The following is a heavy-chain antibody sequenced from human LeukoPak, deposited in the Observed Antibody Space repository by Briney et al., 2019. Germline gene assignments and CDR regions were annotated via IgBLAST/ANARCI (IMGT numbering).Heavy chain of an antibody. CDR1: GFSFSSYA. V-gene: IGHV3-23*01. Sequence: AGGSLRLSCAASGFSFSSYAMNWVRQTPGKGLEWVSRVSASGGRTYYADSVKGRFTISRDNSKNTVSLQMNNLRADDTAVYYCAKSYASGSFYDYWGQGTLVTVSS. CDR2: VSASGGRT. D-gene: IGHD3-10*01. J-gene: IGHJ4*02. CDR3: AKSYASGSFYDY.